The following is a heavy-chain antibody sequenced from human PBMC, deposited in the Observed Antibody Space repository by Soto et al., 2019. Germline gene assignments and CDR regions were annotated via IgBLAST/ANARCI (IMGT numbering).Heavy chain of an antibody. CDR3: ARSTRSGYSYGFFDY. CDR2: IYYSGST. V-gene: IGHV4-31*03. Sequence: QVQLQESGPGLVKPSQTLSLTCTVSGGSISSGGYYWSWIRQHPGKGLEWIGYIYYSGSTYYNPSLKSRVTISVDTSKNRFSLKLSSVTAADTAVYYCARSTRSGYSYGFFDYWGQGTLVTVSS. D-gene: IGHD5-18*01. CDR1: GGSISSGGYY. J-gene: IGHJ4*02.